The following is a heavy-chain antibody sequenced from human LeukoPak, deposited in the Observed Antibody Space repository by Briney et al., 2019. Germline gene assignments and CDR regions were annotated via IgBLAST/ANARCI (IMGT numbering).Heavy chain of an antibody. V-gene: IGHV4-61*02. D-gene: IGHD5-18*01. CDR2: IYTSGST. CDR1: GGSISSGSYY. CDR3: ATVDTDAFDI. Sequence: PSQTLSLTXTVSGGSISSGSYYWSWIRQPAGKGLEWIGRIYTSGSTNYNPSLKSRVTISVDTSKNQFSLKLSSVTAADTAVYYCATVDTDAFDIWGQGTMVTVSS. J-gene: IGHJ3*02.